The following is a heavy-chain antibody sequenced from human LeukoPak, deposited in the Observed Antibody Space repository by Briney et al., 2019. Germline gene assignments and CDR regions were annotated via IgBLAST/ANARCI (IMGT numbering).Heavy chain of an antibody. Sequence: ASVKVSCKASGYTFTDYYMHWVRQAPGQGPEWMGWINANSGDTNYAQKFQGRVTMTRDTSISTAYMELSRLRSDDTAVYYCARDLGYSYGYNYWGQGTLVTVSS. V-gene: IGHV1-2*02. CDR3: ARDLGYSYGYNY. D-gene: IGHD5-18*01. CDR2: INANSGDT. CDR1: GYTFTDYY. J-gene: IGHJ4*02.